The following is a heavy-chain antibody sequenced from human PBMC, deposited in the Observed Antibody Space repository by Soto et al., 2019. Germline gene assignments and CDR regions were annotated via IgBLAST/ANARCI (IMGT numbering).Heavy chain of an antibody. CDR1: GFTFSSYA. Sequence: GGSLRLSCAASGFTFSSYAMHWVRQAPGKGLEWVAVISYDGSNKYYADSVKGRFTISRDNSKNTLYLQMNSLRAEDTAVYYCARDLSNYNILYAFDIWGQGTMVTVSS. CDR3: ARDLSNYNILYAFDI. CDR2: ISYDGSNK. V-gene: IGHV3-30-3*01. D-gene: IGHD4-4*01. J-gene: IGHJ3*02.